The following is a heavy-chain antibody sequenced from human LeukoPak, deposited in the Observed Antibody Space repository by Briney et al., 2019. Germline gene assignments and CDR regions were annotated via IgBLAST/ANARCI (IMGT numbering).Heavy chain of an antibody. D-gene: IGHD3-10*01. Sequence: GGSLRLSCAASGFTFSSYAMSWVRQAPGKGLEWVSYISSSSSTIYYADSVKGRFTISRDNAKNSLYLQMNSLRDEDTAVYYCARAAQAWFGELGDAFDIWGQGTMVTVSS. CDR2: ISSSSSTI. V-gene: IGHV3-48*02. CDR3: ARAAQAWFGELGDAFDI. CDR1: GFTFSSYA. J-gene: IGHJ3*02.